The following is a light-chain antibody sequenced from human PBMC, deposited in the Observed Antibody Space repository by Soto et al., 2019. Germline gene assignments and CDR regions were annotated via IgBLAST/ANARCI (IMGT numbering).Light chain of an antibody. CDR1: SSDVGGYNY. V-gene: IGLV2-11*01. J-gene: IGLJ2*01. Sequence: QSALTQPRSVSGSPGQSVAISCTGTSSDVGGYNYVSWYQQHPGKAPKLMIYDVSKRPSGVPDRFSGSKSGNTASLTISGLQSEDEADYYCCSNTGSNTLVFGGGTKLTVL. CDR2: DVS. CDR3: CSNTGSNTLV.